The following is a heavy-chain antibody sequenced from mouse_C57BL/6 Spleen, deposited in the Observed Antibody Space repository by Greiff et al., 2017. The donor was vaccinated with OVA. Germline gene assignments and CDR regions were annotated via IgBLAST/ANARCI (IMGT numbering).Heavy chain of an antibody. CDR3: ARNSPNYYGSSYGYFDV. CDR1: GFSLTSYG. Sequence: VMLVESGPGLVQPSQRLSITCTVSGFSLTSYGVHWVRQSPGKGLEWLGVIWSGGSTDYNAAFISRLSISKDKSKSQVFFKMNSLQADDTAIYYCARNSPNYYGSSYGYFDVWGTGTTVTVSS. J-gene: IGHJ1*03. V-gene: IGHV2-2*01. D-gene: IGHD1-1*01. CDR2: IWSGGST.